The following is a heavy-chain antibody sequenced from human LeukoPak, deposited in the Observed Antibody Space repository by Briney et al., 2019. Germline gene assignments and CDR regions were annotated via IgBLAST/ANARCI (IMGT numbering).Heavy chain of an antibody. CDR3: ARGDYDSSGLQYFHH. CDR2: ISAYNGNT. D-gene: IGHD3-22*01. J-gene: IGHJ1*01. Sequence: ASVKVSCKASGYTFTSYGISWVRQAPGQGLEWMGWISAYNGNTNYAQKLQGRVTMTRDTSISTAYMELSRLRSDDTAVYYCARGDYDSSGLQYFHHWGQGTLVTVSS. V-gene: IGHV1-18*01. CDR1: GYTFTSYG.